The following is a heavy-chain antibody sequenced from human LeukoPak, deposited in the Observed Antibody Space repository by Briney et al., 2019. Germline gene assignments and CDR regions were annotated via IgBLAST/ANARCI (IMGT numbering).Heavy chain of an antibody. J-gene: IGHJ3*02. Sequence: SQTLSLTCTVSGGSISSGGYYWSWIRQHPGKGLEWIGYIYYSGSTYYNPSLKSRVTISVDTSKNQFSLKLSSVTAADTAVYYCARDCPYYYDSSAKGAFDIWSQGTMVTVSS. D-gene: IGHD3-22*01. V-gene: IGHV4-31*03. CDR3: ARDCPYYYDSSAKGAFDI. CDR1: GGSISSGGYY. CDR2: IYYSGST.